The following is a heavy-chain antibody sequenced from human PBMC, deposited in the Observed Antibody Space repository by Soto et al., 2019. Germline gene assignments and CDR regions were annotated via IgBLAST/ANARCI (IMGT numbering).Heavy chain of an antibody. D-gene: IGHD6-13*01. V-gene: IGHV1-46*01. Sequence: QVQLVQSGAEVKKPGASVKVSCKASGYTFTSYYMHWVRQAPGQGLEWMGIINPSGGSTSYAQKVQGRVTMTRYTSTRTVYMVLSSLRSEDTAVYYCAREGGAAAGDYWGQGTLVTVSS. CDR2: INPSGGST. CDR1: GYTFTSYY. CDR3: AREGGAAAGDY. J-gene: IGHJ4*02.